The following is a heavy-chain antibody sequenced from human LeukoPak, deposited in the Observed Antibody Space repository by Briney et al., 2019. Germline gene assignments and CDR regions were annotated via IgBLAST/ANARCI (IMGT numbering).Heavy chain of an antibody. CDR1: GFTVSSNY. CDR3: ARDIGGSFDY. Sequence: GGSLRLSCAASGFTVSSNYMSWVRQAPGKGLEWVSAIYSGGSTYYAYSVKGRFTISRDNSKNTLYLQMNSLRAEDTAVYYCARDIGGSFDYWGQGTLVTVSS. CDR2: IYSGGST. J-gene: IGHJ4*02. D-gene: IGHD3-10*01. V-gene: IGHV3-53*01.